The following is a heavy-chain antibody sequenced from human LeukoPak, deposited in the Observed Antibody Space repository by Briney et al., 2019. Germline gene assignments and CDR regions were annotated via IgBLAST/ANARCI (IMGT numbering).Heavy chain of an antibody. J-gene: IGHJ4*02. V-gene: IGHV1-69*13. D-gene: IGHD2-2*01. CDR3: ARSGDIVVVPAAWYFDY. CDR2: IIPIFGTA. CDR1: GGTFSSYA. Sequence: SVKVSCKASGGTFSSYAISWVRQAPGQGLEWMGGIIPIFGTANYAQKFQGRVTITADESTSTAYMELSSLRSEDTAVYYCARSGDIVVVPAAWYFDYWGQGTLVTVSS.